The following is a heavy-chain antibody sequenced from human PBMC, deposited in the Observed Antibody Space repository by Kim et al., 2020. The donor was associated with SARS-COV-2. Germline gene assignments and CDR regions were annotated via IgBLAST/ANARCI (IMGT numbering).Heavy chain of an antibody. CDR1: GGSISSGGYS. CDR2: IYHSGST. J-gene: IGHJ4*02. V-gene: IGHV4-30-2*01. CDR3: ASYYGDYDYFDY. Sequence: SETLSLTCAVSGGSISSGGYSWSWIRQPPGKGLEWIGYIYHSGSTYYNPSLKSRVTISVDRSKNQFSLKLSSVTAADTAVYYCASYYGDYDYFDYWAREPWSPSPQ. D-gene: IGHD4-17*01.